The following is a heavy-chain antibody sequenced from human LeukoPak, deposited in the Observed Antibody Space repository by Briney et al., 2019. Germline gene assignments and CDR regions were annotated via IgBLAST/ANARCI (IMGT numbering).Heavy chain of an antibody. CDR2: ISYDGSNK. Sequence: PGGSLRLSCAASGFTFSSYAMHWVRQAPGKGLEWVAVISYDGSNKYYADSVKGRFTISRDNSKNTLYLQMNNLRAEDTAVYYCARVHAEWLVQGYFDYWGQGTLVTVSS. V-gene: IGHV3-30-3*01. CDR1: GFTFSSYA. CDR3: ARVHAEWLVQGYFDY. D-gene: IGHD6-19*01. J-gene: IGHJ4*02.